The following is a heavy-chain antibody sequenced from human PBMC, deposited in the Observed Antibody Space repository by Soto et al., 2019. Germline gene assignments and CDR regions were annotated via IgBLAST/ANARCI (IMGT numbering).Heavy chain of an antibody. CDR3: TGITSFRGMDV. D-gene: IGHD3-10*01. CDR1: WASFSSNIAA. CDR2: TYYRSKWNN. Sequence: SQPLSLTYAISWASFSSNIAARNCIRQSPSRGLEWLGRTYYRSKWNNDYALSVKRRITINPDTPKNQVSLHLYSVTPEDTAVYYCTGITSFRGMDVWGQGTPVTVSS. J-gene: IGHJ6*02. V-gene: IGHV6-1*01.